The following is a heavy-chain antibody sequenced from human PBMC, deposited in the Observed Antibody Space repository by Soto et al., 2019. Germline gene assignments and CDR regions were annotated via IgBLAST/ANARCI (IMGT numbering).Heavy chain of an antibody. CDR1: GYTFTAYY. Sequence: SVKVSCKASGYTFTAYYIHWVRQAPGQGPEWMGWINPQSGGTNYAQRFQGRVSMTRGTSISTAYMELISLRSDDTAVYYCARGAQLWPGSLDYWGQGTLVTVSS. CDR3: ARGAQLWPGSLDY. D-gene: IGHD1-1*01. V-gene: IGHV1-2*02. CDR2: INPQSGGT. J-gene: IGHJ4*02.